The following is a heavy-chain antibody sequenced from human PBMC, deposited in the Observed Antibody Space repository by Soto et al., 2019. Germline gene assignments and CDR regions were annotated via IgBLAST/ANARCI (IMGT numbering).Heavy chain of an antibody. D-gene: IGHD3-10*01. Sequence: GGSLRLSCAASGFTFDDYAMHWVRQGPGKGLEWVSGINWNGGSVGYADSVEGRFTISRDNTGNSLYLQMNSLRLEDTALYYCAKDIEAWFGEFDYWGQGTLVTVSS. V-gene: IGHV3-9*01. CDR1: GFTFDDYA. J-gene: IGHJ4*02. CDR3: AKDIEAWFGEFDY. CDR2: INWNGGSV.